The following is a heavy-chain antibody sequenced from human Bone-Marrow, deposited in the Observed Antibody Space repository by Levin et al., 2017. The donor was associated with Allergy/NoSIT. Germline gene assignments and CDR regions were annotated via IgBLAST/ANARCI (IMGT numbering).Heavy chain of an antibody. CDR3: ARGRYGGYDGGGNDAFDV. J-gene: IGHJ3*01. D-gene: IGHD5-12*01. CDR1: GFSVSSSY. Sequence: GGSLRLSCAASGFSVSSSYMSWVRQAPGKGLEWVSIIYSGGGTYYADSVKGRFTISRDNSENTLFVQMNSLRAEDTAVYFCARGRYGGYDGGGNDAFDVWGQGTMVTVSS. V-gene: IGHV3-66*02. CDR2: IYSGGGT.